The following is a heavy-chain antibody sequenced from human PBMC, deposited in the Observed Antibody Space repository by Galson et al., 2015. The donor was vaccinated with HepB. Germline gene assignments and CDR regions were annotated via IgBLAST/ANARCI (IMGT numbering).Heavy chain of an antibody. D-gene: IGHD1-7*01. V-gene: IGHV3-15*01. J-gene: IGHJ3*02. CDR3: TTDWTGTTYEEDAFDI. CDR1: GFTFSNAW. CDR2: IKSKTDGGTT. Sequence: SLRLSCAASGFTFSNAWMSWVRQAPGKGLEWVGRIKSKTDGGTTDYAAPVKGRFTISRDDSKNTLYLQMNSLKTEDTAVYYCTTDWTGTTYEEDAFDIWGQGTMATVSS.